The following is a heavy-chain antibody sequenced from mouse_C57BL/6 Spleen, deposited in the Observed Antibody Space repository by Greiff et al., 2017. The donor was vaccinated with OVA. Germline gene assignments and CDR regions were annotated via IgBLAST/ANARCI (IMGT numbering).Heavy chain of an antibody. V-gene: IGHV1-80*01. CDR1: GYAFSSYW. CDR3: ARKANSFYAMDY. J-gene: IGHJ4*01. D-gene: IGHD3-2*02. Sequence: QVQLKESGAELVKPGASVKISCKASGYAFSSYWMNWVKQRPGKGLEWIGQIYPGDGDTNYNGKFKGKATLTADKSSSTAYMQLSSLTSEDSAVYFCARKANSFYAMDYWGQGTSVTVSS. CDR2: IYPGDGDT.